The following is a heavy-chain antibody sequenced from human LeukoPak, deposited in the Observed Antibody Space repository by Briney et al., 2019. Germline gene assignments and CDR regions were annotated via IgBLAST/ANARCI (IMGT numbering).Heavy chain of an antibody. CDR3: ARGSNDILTGSITQRGAFDI. CDR2: INPNSGGT. J-gene: IGHJ3*02. V-gene: IGHV1-2*02. D-gene: IGHD3-9*01. CDR1: GYTFTGYY. Sequence: ASVKVSCKASGYTFTGYYMHWVRQSPGQGLEWMGWINPNSGGTDYAQKFQGRVAMTRDTSISTAYMELSRLRSDDTAVYYCARGSNDILTGSITQRGAFDIWGQGTMVTVSS.